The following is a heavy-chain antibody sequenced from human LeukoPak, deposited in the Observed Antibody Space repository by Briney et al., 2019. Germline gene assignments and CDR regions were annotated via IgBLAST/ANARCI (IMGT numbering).Heavy chain of an antibody. V-gene: IGHV1-18*01. CDR1: GYIFSSYG. Sequence: ASVKVSCKASGYIFSSYGISWVRQAPGQGLEWMGWISTDNGDTKYAQKFQGRVTVTTDTSTSTAYMELRSLRSDDTAVYYCARETGDAKYYYYGMDVWGQGTTVTVSS. CDR3: ARETGDAKYYYYGMDV. CDR2: ISTDNGDT. J-gene: IGHJ6*02. D-gene: IGHD7-27*01.